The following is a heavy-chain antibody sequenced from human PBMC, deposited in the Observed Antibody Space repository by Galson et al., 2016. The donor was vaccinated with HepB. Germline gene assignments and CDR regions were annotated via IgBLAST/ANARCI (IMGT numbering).Heavy chain of an antibody. CDR1: GASVSDCY. V-gene: IGHV4-4*07. CDR2: FYITGTT. Sequence: SETLSLTCSVSGASVSDCYWSWIRQSAGNGLEWVGRFYITGTTNYNPSLKSRVAMSVDTSANVFSLKLLSVTSADTAIYYCARVSPARDQWSREFYDYWGQGAQVSVFS. CDR3: ARVSPARDQWSREFYDY. D-gene: IGHD3-10*01. J-gene: IGHJ4*02.